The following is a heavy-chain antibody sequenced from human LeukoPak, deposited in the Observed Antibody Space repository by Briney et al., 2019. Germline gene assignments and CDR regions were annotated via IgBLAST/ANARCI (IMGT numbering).Heavy chain of an antibody. CDR3: ARQKRDCSGGSCYLLLDY. J-gene: IGHJ4*02. Sequence: PSETLSLTCTVSGGSISSDYWSWVRQPPGKGLEWIGYIYYSGSTNYNPSLKSRVTISVDTSKNQFSLKLNSVTAADTAVYYCARQKRDCSGGSCYLLLDYWGQGTLVTVSS. D-gene: IGHD2-15*01. CDR1: GGSISSDY. V-gene: IGHV4-59*08. CDR2: IYYSGST.